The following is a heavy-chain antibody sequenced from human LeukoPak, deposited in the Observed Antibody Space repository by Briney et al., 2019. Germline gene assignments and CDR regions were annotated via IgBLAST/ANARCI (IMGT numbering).Heavy chain of an antibody. CDR3: ATGHGGKMLTDAFDI. V-gene: IGHV1-69-2*01. CDR2: VDPEDGET. J-gene: IGHJ3*02. Sequence: ASVTISCKVSGYTFTDYYMHWVQQAPGKGLEWMGLVDPEDGETIYAEKIQGRVTITADTSTDTAYMELSSLRSEDTAVYYCATGHGGKMLTDAFDIWGQGTMVTVSS. CDR1: GYTFTDYY. D-gene: IGHD4-23*01.